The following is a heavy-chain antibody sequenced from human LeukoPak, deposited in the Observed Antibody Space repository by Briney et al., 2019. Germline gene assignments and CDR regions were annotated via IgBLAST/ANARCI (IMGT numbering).Heavy chain of an antibody. D-gene: IGHD6-19*01. V-gene: IGHV4-59*01. CDR3: ARGRAVAAHFDY. J-gene: IGHJ4*02. CDR1: GGSISSYY. CDR2: IYYSGST. Sequence: ASETLSLTCTVSGGSISSYYWSWIRQPPGKGLEWIGYIYYSGSTNYNPSLKSRVTISVDTSKNQFSLKLSSVTAADTAVYYCARGRAVAAHFDYWGQGTLVTVSS.